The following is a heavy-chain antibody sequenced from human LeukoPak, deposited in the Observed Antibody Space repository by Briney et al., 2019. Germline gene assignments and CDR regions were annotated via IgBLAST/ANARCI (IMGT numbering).Heavy chain of an antibody. Sequence: GGSLRLSCAASGFTFSSDGMHWVRQAPGKGLEWVSVIWYDGSNKYYADSVKGRFTISRDNSKNTLYLQMNSLRAEDTAVYYCARGRSGSYYNPLWYVDCCRRATVVTVS. J-gene: IGHJ4*02. CDR3: ARGRSGSYYNPLWYVDC. CDR1: GFTFSSDG. CDR2: IWYDGSNK. D-gene: IGHD3-10*01. V-gene: IGHV3-33*01.